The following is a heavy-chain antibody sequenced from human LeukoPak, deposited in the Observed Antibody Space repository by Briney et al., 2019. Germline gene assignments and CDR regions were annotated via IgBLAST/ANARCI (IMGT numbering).Heavy chain of an antibody. Sequence: GGSLRLSCAASGFTFSSYWMSWVRQAPGKGLEWVANIKQDGSEKYYVDSVKGRFTISRDNAKNSLYLQMNSLRAEDTAVYYCARETADYGDDGENFDYWGQGTLVTVSS. CDR3: ARETADYGDDGENFDY. V-gene: IGHV3-7*01. CDR2: IKQDGSEK. J-gene: IGHJ4*02. CDR1: GFTFSSYW. D-gene: IGHD4-17*01.